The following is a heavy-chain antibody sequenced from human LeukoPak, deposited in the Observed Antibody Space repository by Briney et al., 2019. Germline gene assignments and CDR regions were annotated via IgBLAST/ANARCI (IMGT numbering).Heavy chain of an antibody. CDR2: INHSGST. J-gene: IGHJ5*02. V-gene: IGHV4-34*01. CDR1: GFTFSSYS. Sequence: PGGSLRLSCAASGFTFSSYSMNWVRQPPGKGLEWIGEINHSGSTNYNPSLKSRVTISVDTSKNQFSLKLSSVTAADTAVYYCARGRRGSPFDPWGQGTLVTVSS. D-gene: IGHD6-19*01. CDR3: ARGRRGSPFDP.